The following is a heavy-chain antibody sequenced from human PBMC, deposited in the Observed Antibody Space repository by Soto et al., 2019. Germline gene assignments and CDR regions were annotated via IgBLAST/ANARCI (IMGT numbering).Heavy chain of an antibody. D-gene: IGHD2-2*01. CDR1: GYTFTGYY. CDR2: INPNSGGT. CDR3: ARTYCSSTSCYRTGFNWFDP. V-gene: IGHV1-2*04. J-gene: IGHJ5*02. Sequence: QVQLVQSGAEVKKPGASVKVSCKASGYTFTGYYMHWVRQAPGQGLEWMGWINPNSGGTNYAQKFRGWVTMTRDTSISTAYMELSRLRSDDTAVYYCARTYCSSTSCYRTGFNWFDPWGQGTLVTVSS.